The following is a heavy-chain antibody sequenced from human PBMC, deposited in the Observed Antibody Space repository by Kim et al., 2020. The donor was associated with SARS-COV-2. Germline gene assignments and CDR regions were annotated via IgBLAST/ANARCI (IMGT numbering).Heavy chain of an antibody. Sequence: LKSRVTISVDTSKDQFSLKLSSVTAADTAVYYCARPSQDYGSGSENAFDIWGQGTMVTVSS. V-gene: IGHV4-39*01. CDR3: ARPSQDYGSGSENAFDI. D-gene: IGHD3-10*01. J-gene: IGHJ3*02.